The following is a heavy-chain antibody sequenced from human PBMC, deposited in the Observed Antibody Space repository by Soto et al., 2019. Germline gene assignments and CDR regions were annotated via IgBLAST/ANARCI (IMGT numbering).Heavy chain of an antibody. CDR1: GGSITSRSFY. CDR2: VYFSGST. Sequence: LSLTCSVSGGSITSRSFYWGWIRQSPGGGLQWIGSVYFSGSTFYNPPLKSRVTISVDTSKNHFSLGLSSVTAADTAVYFCARQPTSTPLLHIDYWGQGTLVTVSS. V-gene: IGHV4-39*01. D-gene: IGHD2-15*01. J-gene: IGHJ4*02. CDR3: ARQPTSTPLLHIDY.